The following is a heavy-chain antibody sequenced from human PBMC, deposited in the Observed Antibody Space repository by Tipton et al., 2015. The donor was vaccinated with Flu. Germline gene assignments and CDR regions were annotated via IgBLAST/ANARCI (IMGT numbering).Heavy chain of an antibody. CDR1: GESVGSNKW. J-gene: IGHJ4*02. Sequence: GLVKPSGTLSLTCGVSGESVGSNKWWSWLRQPPGKGLEWIGEIYDSGRSNYNPSLKSRVTISLDKSNNQVALRLNSVTAADTAVYFCAREGITYAFDYWGQGALVTVSS. CDR2: IYDSGRS. V-gene: IGHV4-4*02. CDR3: AREGITYAFDY. D-gene: IGHD2-2*01.